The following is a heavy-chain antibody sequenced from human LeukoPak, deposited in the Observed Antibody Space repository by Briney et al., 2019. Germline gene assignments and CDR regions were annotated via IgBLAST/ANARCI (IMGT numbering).Heavy chain of an antibody. CDR3: ASDVGASDY. CDR1: GGSFSGYY. V-gene: IGHV4-34*01. CDR2: INHSGST. J-gene: IGHJ4*02. Sequence: PSETLSLTCAVYGGSFSGYYWGWIRQPPGKGLEWIGEINHSGSTNYNPSLKSRVTISVDTSKNQFSLKLSSVTAADTAVYYCASDVGASDYWGQGTLVTVSS. D-gene: IGHD1-26*01.